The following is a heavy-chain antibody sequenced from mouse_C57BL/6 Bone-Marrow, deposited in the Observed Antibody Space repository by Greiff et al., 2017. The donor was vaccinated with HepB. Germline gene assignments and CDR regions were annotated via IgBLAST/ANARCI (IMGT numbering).Heavy chain of an antibody. CDR2: INYDGSST. CDR3: ARERITTVVAHWYFNV. CDR1: GFTFSDYY. J-gene: IGHJ1*03. Sequence: EVKLMESEGGLVQPGSSMKLSCTASGFTFSDYYMAWVRQVPEKGLEWVANINYDGSSTYYLDSLKSRFIISRDNAKNILYLQMSSLKSEDTATYYCARERITTVVAHWYFNVWGTGTTVTVSS. D-gene: IGHD1-1*01. V-gene: IGHV5-16*01.